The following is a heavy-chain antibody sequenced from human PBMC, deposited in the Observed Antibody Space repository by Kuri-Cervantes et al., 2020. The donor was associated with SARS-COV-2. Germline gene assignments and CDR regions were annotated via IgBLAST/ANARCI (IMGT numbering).Heavy chain of an antibody. J-gene: IGHJ4*02. V-gene: IGHV3-21*01. CDR2: ISSSSSYI. Sequence: GESLKISCAASGFTFSSYSMNWVRQAPGKGLEWVSSISSSSSYIYYADSVKGRFTISRDNSKNTLYLQMNSLRAEDTAVYYCARAYYDILTGYYSLDYWGQGTLVTVSS. CDR3: ARAYYDILTGYYSLDY. CDR1: GFTFSSYS. D-gene: IGHD3-9*01.